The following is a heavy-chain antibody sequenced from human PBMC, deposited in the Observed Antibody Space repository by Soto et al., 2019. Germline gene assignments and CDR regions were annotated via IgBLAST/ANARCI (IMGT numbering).Heavy chain of an antibody. J-gene: IGHJ4*02. CDR3: ARARYYYDSSGYYRLDF. CDR1: GFTFSSYA. D-gene: IGHD3-22*01. V-gene: IGHV3-30-3*01. CDR2: ISYDGSNK. Sequence: GGSLRLSCAASGFTFSSYAMHWVRQAPGKGLEWVAVISYDGSNKYYADSVKGRFTISRDNSKNTLYLQMNSLRAEDTAVYYCARARYYYDSSGYYRLDFWGQGTLVTVSS.